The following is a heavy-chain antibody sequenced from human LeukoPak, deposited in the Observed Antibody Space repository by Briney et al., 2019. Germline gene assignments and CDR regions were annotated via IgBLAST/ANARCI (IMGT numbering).Heavy chain of an antibody. D-gene: IGHD3-22*01. V-gene: IGHV3-48*03. CDR3: AREFTSDTSGFDAFHI. CDR2: ISGGGGTI. Sequence: TGGSLRLSCGASGFTFSSYEMDWVRQAPGKGLEWISYISGGGGTIYYADSVKGRFTISRDNSKNSLYLQMSSLRAEDTAVYYCAREFTSDTSGFDAFHIWGQGTPVTVSS. J-gene: IGHJ3*02. CDR1: GFTFSSYE.